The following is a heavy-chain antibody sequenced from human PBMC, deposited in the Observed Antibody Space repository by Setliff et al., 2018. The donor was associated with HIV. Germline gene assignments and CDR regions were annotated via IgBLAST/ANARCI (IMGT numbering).Heavy chain of an antibody. Sequence: SVKVSCKASGGTFSSYAINWVRQAPGQGLEWMGGIIPIFGKANYAQKFQGRVTITADESTNTAYMEMSSLRSEDTAVHYCANLVVIKSYFDYWGQGTLVTVSS. J-gene: IGHJ4*02. CDR3: ANLVVIKSYFDY. CDR1: GGTFSSYA. V-gene: IGHV1-69*13. CDR2: IIPIFGKA. D-gene: IGHD3-22*01.